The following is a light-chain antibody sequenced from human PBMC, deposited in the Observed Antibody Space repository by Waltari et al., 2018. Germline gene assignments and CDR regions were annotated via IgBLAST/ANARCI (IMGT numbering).Light chain of an antibody. J-gene: IGKJ1*01. V-gene: IGKV4-1*01. CDR2: WAS. Sequence: DIVMTQSPDSLAVSLGERATINCKSSQSVLYSSNNKNYLAWYQHKSGQPPKLLIYWASTRESGFPYRFSGSGSGTDFSLTINNLQPEDVAVYYCHQYYANPQTFGQGTRVEIK. CDR3: HQYYANPQT. CDR1: QSVLYSSNNKNY.